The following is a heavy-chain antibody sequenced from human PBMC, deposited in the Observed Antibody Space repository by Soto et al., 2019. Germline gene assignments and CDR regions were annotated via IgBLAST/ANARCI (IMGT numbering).Heavy chain of an antibody. D-gene: IGHD3-22*01. CDR1: GFTFSSYA. J-gene: IGHJ4*02. Sequence: GGSLRLSCAASGFTFSSYAMSWVRQAPGKGLEWVSAISGSGGSTYYADSVRGRLTISRDNSKNTLYLQMNSLRAEDTAVYYCAKDYYYYDSSGPYDYWGQGTLVTVSS. CDR2: ISGSGGST. V-gene: IGHV3-23*01. CDR3: AKDYYYYDSSGPYDY.